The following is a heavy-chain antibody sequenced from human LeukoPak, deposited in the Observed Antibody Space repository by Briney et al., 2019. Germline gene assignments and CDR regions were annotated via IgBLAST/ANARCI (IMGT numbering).Heavy chain of an antibody. Sequence: GGSLRLSCAASGFTVSSNYMSWVRQAPGKGLEWVSVIYSGGSTYYADSVKGRFTISRDNSKNTLYLQMNSLRAEDTAVYYCARGLALDGGYPREKDWFDPWGQGTLVTVSS. D-gene: IGHD5-12*01. CDR2: IYSGGST. CDR3: ARGLALDGGYPREKDWFDP. V-gene: IGHV3-53*01. J-gene: IGHJ5*02. CDR1: GFTVSSNY.